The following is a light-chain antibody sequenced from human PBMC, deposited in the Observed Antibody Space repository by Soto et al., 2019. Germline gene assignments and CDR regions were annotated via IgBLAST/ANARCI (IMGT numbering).Light chain of an antibody. J-gene: IGLJ1*01. CDR1: SSDVGGYNY. CDR2: EVS. CDR3: SSYTSSSLVV. V-gene: IGLV2-14*01. Sequence: QSALTQPASVSGSPGQSITISCTGTSSDVGGYNYVSWYQQHPGKAPKLMIYEVSNRPSGVSNRFSGSKSGNTASLTISGLQAEDEADYYCSSYTSSSLVVFGTGTQLTVL.